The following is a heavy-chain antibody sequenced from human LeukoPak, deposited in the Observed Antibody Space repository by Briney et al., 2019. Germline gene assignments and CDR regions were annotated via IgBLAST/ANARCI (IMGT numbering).Heavy chain of an antibody. D-gene: IGHD5-24*01. CDR3: ARDNSVRDEAWWFNP. Sequence: ASATVSCKAFGYTFTSNYMHWVRQAPGQGPEWMGVISPSGGSTTYAQKFQGRVTLTRDMSTSTDYLELSSLRSEDTAVYYCARDNSVRDEAWWFNPWGQGTLVTVSS. CDR1: GYTFTSNY. J-gene: IGHJ5*02. V-gene: IGHV1-46*01. CDR2: ISPSGGST.